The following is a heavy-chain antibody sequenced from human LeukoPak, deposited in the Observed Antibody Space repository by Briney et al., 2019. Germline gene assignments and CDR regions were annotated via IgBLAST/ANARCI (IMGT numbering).Heavy chain of an antibody. CDR2: IYYSGRT. D-gene: IGHD3-22*01. CDR1: GDSVSRSDSY. V-gene: IGHV4-39*01. CDR3: ARRRYYDGSGYLA. Sequence: SETLSLTCSVSGDSVSRSDSYWDWIRQPPGKGLEWIGTIYYSGRTYYSPSLKSRVTMSVDPSNNQFSLTLRSVTAADTALYYCARRRYYDGSGYLAWGQGTLLSVSS. J-gene: IGHJ1*01.